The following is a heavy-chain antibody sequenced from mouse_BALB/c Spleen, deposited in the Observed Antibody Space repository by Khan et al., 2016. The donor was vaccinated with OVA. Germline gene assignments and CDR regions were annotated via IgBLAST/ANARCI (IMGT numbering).Heavy chain of an antibody. J-gene: IGHJ4*01. CDR2: IRSKAINHAT. Sequence: EVKLEESGGGLVQPGGSMKLSCAASGFTFSDAWMYWVRQSPEKGLEWVAEIRSKAINHATYYAESVRGRFTISRDDSKSSVYLQMTNLRPEDTGVYYCIPYSVRYYYSMDYWGQGTSVTVSS. D-gene: IGHD2-10*01. CDR1: GFTFSDAW. V-gene: IGHV6-6*01. CDR3: IPYSVRYYYSMDY.